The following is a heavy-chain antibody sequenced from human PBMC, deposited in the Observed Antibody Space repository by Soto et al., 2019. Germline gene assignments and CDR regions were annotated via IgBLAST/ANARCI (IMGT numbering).Heavy chain of an antibody. D-gene: IGHD6-13*01. CDR1: GFTFSNYA. V-gene: IGHV3-30*18. CDR2: IASDGKDK. CDR3: AKDGAIAAADYFFDY. J-gene: IGHJ4*02. Sequence: QVQLVESGGGVVQPGRSLKLSCAASGFTFSNYAIHWVRQAPGKGLEWVAVIASDGKDKRYADSVKGRFTISRDNSKNTVYLQMNSLRGEDTAVYYCAKDGAIAAADYFFDYWSQGSLVTVSS.